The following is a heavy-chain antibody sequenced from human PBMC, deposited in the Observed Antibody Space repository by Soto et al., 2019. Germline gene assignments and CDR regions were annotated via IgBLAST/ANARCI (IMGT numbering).Heavy chain of an antibody. J-gene: IGHJ6*01. V-gene: IGHV3-30*18. Sequence: QVQLVESGGGVVRPGRSLRLSCAASGFAFQNYAMHWVRQAPGKGLEGVAHISYNGHNEYYPDSVKGRFTISRDNSQGTLYLQTNNLTAEDTAVYYCVNSETSRDVRDVWGQGTTVIVSS. CDR2: ISYNGHNE. CDR1: GFAFQNYA. CDR3: VNSETSRDVRDV.